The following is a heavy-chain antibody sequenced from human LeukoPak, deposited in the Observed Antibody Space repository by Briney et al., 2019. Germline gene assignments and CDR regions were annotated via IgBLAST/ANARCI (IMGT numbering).Heavy chain of an antibody. CDR1: GDSVSSNNPA. CDR3: ARAFGRGYSLDY. V-gene: IGHV6-1*01. Sequence: SQTLSLTCAISGDSVSSNNPAWNWIRQSPSRGLEWLGRTYYRSKWYNDYAVSVKSRITIIPDTSKNQSSLQLNSVTPEGTAVYYCARAFGRGYSLDYWGQGTLVTVSS. J-gene: IGHJ4*02. CDR2: TYYRSKWYN. D-gene: IGHD5-18*01.